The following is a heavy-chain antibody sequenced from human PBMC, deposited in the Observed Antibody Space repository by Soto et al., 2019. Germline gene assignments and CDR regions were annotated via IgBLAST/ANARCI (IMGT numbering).Heavy chain of an antibody. J-gene: IGHJ4*02. D-gene: IGHD3-9*01. Sequence: QVQLVQSGAEVKKPGASVTVSCKASGYTFSDYYLHWVRQAPGQGLEWMGWINPDSGDTNYAQKFQGRVTMTRDTSINTAYMDLSRLTSDDTAVYYCARDCHILTAYDYFDLWGQGTLVTVSS. CDR2: INPDSGDT. CDR1: GYTFSDYY. CDR3: ARDCHILTAYDYFDL. V-gene: IGHV1-2*02.